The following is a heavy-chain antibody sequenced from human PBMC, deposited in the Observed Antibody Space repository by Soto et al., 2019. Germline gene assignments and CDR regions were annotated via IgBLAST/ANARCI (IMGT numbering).Heavy chain of an antibody. D-gene: IGHD1-1*01. J-gene: IGHJ4*02. V-gene: IGHV3-74*01. CDR1: GFTFGNYW. Sequence: EVQLVESGGGLVQPGGSLRLSCAASGFTFGNYWMHWVRQAPGKGLVWVSRISDYGRINYADSVKDRFIISRDDARSELYLQLNDLRVEDTATYYCARGGLEPFDHWGQGARVTVSS. CDR2: ISDYGRI. CDR3: ARGGLEPFDH.